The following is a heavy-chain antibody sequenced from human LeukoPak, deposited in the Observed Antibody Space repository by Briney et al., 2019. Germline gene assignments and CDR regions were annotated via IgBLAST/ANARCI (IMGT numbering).Heavy chain of an antibody. J-gene: IGHJ5*02. D-gene: IGHD2/OR15-2a*01. CDR1: GGAISSGGHY. V-gene: IGHV4-31*03. CDR3: ARAGKGTATYIYLNWLDP. CDR2: IYDSGTT. Sequence: SETLSLTCTVSGGAISSGGHYWGWIRQPPGKGLEGVGYIYDSGTTYYNPSLKSRVARSVDTSKNQFSLKLSSVTAADTAVYYCARAGKGTATYIYLNWLDPWGQGTLVTVSS.